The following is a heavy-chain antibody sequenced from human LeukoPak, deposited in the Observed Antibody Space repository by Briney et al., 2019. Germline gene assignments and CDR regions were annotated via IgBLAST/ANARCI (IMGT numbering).Heavy chain of an antibody. CDR3: ARGPPLLWFGELFD. D-gene: IGHD3-10*01. CDR2: INHSGST. Sequence: SETLSLTCAVYGGSFSGYYWSWIRQPPGKGLEWIGEINHSGSTNYNPSLKSRVTISVDTSKNQFSLKLSSVTAADTAVYYCARGPPLLWFGELFDWGQGTLVTVSS. CDR1: GGSFSGYY. V-gene: IGHV4-34*01. J-gene: IGHJ4*02.